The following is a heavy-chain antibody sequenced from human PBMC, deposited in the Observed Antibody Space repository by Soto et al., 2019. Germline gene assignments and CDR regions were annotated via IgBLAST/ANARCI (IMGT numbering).Heavy chain of an antibody. V-gene: IGHV5-51*01. J-gene: IGHJ5*02. CDR2: IYPGDSDT. Sequence: GESLKISCTGSGYAFTSYWIAWVRQMPGKGLEWMGIIYPGDSDTRYSPSFQGQVTISAGKSITTAYLQWSSLKASDTAMYYCARGYCTTTICDPWFDPWGQGTLVPVSS. CDR3: ARGYCTTTICDPWFDP. D-gene: IGHD2-2*01. CDR1: GYAFTSYW.